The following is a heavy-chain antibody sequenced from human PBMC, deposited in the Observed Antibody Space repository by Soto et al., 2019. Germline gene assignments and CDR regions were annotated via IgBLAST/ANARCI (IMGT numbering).Heavy chain of an antibody. CDR1: GGAFSNFA. D-gene: IGHD3-10*01. Sequence: QVQLVQSGAEMKKPGSSVKVSCKTSGGAFSNFAVSWVRQAPGQGLEWVGGITPILDTPSYAQKFQGRVTITADVSTTSAYMEITSLTSEDTALYYCVRGGSGSRGDYWGQGTLVTVSS. CDR2: ITPILDTP. CDR3: VRGGSGSRGDY. J-gene: IGHJ4*02. V-gene: IGHV1-69*01.